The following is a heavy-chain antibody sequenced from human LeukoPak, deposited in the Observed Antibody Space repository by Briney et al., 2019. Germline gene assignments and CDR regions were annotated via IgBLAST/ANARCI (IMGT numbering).Heavy chain of an antibody. CDR3: ATLYISSGDY. CDR1: GDSISNYY. D-gene: IGHD6-13*01. J-gene: IGHJ4*02. CDR2: IHNSANI. Sequence: SETLSLTCTVSGDSISNYYWDWIRQPAGKGLEWIGRIHNSANINYNPPLKSRVTMSVDTSKNQFSLNLRSVTAADTAVYYCATLYISSGDYWGQGTLVTVSS. V-gene: IGHV4-4*07.